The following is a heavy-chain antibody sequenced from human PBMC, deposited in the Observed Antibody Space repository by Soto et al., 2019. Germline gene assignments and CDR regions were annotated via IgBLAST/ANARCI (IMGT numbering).Heavy chain of an antibody. CDR1: GGSISSSS. D-gene: IGHD3-22*01. V-gene: IGHV3-21*01. J-gene: IGHJ3*02. CDR2: ISSNSNYI. Sequence: ETLSLTCTVSGGSISSSSYYWGWIRQPPGKGLEWVSSISSNSNYIYNADSVKGRFTISRDNARNSLFLQMHSLRAEDTAVYYCARGDYYDSSGPFSDAFDIWGQGTMVTVSS. CDR3: ARGDYYDSSGPFSDAFDI.